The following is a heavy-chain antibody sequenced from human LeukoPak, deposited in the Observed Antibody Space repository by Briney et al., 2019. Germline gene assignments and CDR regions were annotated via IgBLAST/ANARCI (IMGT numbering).Heavy chain of an antibody. CDR3: ARQSDILTADFDY. V-gene: IGHV5-51*01. D-gene: IGHD3-9*01. CDR2: IYPGDSDT. CDR1: GYSFTSYW. J-gene: IGHJ4*02. Sequence: GESLKISCKGSGYSFTSYWIGWVRQMPGKGLEWMGIIYPGDSDTRYSPSFQGQVTISADKSISTAYLQWSSLKASDTAMYYCARQSDILTADFDYWGQGTLVTVSA.